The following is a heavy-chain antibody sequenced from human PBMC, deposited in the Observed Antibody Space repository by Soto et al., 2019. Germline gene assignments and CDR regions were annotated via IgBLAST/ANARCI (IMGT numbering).Heavy chain of an antibody. V-gene: IGHV3-7*01. J-gene: IGHJ4*02. CDR3: ATSTLHFASSGYYDY. CDR2: IKQDGSEK. Sequence: PAGSLRLSCAASGFTFSSYWMSWVRQAPGKGLEWVANIKQDGSEKYYADSVKGRFTISRDNSKNTLYLQMNSLRAEDTAVYYCATSTLHFASSGYYDYWGQGTLVTVSS. D-gene: IGHD3-22*01. CDR1: GFTFSSYW.